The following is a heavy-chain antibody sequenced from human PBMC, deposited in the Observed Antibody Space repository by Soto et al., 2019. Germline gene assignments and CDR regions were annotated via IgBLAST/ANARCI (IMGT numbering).Heavy chain of an antibody. V-gene: IGHV3-7*01. Sequence: GGSLRLSCAASGFTFSSYWMSWVRQAPGKGLEWVANIKQDGSEKYYVDSVKGRFTISRDNAKNSLYLQMNSLRAEDTAVYYCAIRGFGVVIPNYYYYYYMDVWGKGTTVTVSS. CDR3: AIRGFGVVIPNYYYYYYMDV. J-gene: IGHJ6*03. D-gene: IGHD3-3*01. CDR1: GFTFSSYW. CDR2: IKQDGSEK.